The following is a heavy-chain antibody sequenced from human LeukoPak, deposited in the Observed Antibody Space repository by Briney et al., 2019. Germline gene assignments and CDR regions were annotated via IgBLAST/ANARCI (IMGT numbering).Heavy chain of an antibody. CDR3: AREGAQVGARGASAEYFQH. CDR2: INAGNGNT. J-gene: IGHJ1*01. CDR1: GYTFTSYA. V-gene: IGHV1-3*03. Sequence: ASVKVSCKASGYTFTSYAMHWVRQAPGQRLEWMGWINAGNGNTKYSQEFQGRVTITRDTSASTAYMELSSLRSEDMAVYYCAREGAQVGARGASAEYFQHWGQGTLVTVSS. D-gene: IGHD1-26*01.